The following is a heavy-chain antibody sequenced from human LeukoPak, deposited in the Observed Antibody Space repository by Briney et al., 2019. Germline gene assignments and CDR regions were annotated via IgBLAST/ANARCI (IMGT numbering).Heavy chain of an antibody. D-gene: IGHD2-15*01. CDR2: ISAYNGNT. Sequence: GASVKVSCKASGYTFTSYGISWVRQAPGQGLEWMGWISAYNGNTNCAQKLQGRVTMTTDTSTSTAYMELRSLRSDDTAVYYCARDPEWGYCSGGSCYSPGDYWGQGTLVTVSS. CDR3: ARDPEWGYCSGGSCYSPGDY. CDR1: GYTFTSYG. V-gene: IGHV1-18*01. J-gene: IGHJ4*02.